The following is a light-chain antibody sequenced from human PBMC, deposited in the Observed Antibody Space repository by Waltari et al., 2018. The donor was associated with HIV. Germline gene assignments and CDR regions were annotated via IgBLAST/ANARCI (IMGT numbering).Light chain of an antibody. CDR1: SPNVGASY. V-gene: IGLV1-51*01. Sequence: QSVLTQPPSVSAAPGQKVTISCSGGSPNVGASYVSWYQQLPGAPPTLLIFEDDPRPSWLPDRFSGSKSGTSATLGITGLQTGDEADYYCATWDNRLTTVLFGGGTKLTVL. CDR3: ATWDNRLTTVL. CDR2: EDD. J-gene: IGLJ2*01.